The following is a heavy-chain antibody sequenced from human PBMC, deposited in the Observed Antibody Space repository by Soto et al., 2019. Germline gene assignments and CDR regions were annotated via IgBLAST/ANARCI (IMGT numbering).Heavy chain of an antibody. D-gene: IGHD2-2*01. CDR1: GFTFTRYS. V-gene: IGHV3-21*01. J-gene: IGHJ4*02. CDR2: ISSTTNYI. Sequence: GGSLRLSCAASGFTFTRYSMNWVRQAPGKGLEWVSSISSTTNYIYYADSMKGRFTISRDNAKNSLYLQMNGLRAEDTAVYYCAREPLVPAGSFDCWGQGTLVTVSS. CDR3: AREPLVPAGSFDC.